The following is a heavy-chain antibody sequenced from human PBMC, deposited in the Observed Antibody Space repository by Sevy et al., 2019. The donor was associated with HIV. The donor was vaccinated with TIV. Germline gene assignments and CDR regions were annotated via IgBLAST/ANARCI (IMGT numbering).Heavy chain of an antibody. Sequence: ASVKVSCKASGGTFSTHGISWVRQAPGQGLEWMGGIIPIFGTTNYSQNFQGRVTITADGSTNTAYMDLSSLTSEDTAVYYCGRFTIFGAELGSYAMDVWGQGTTVTVSS. CDR2: IIPIFGTT. CDR1: GGTFSTHG. J-gene: IGHJ6*02. CDR3: GRFTIFGAELGSYAMDV. V-gene: IGHV1-69*13. D-gene: IGHD3-3*01.